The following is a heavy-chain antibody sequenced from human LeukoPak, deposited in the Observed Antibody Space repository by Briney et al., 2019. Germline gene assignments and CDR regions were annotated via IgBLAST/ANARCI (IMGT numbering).Heavy chain of an antibody. V-gene: IGHV3-30*04. CDR1: GFTFSSYA. CDR3: ARDGSLGELWFGELLSVDP. CDR2: ISYDGSNK. Sequence: GGSLRLSCAASGFTFSSYAMHWVRQAPGKGLEWLAVISYDGSNKYYADSVKGRFTISRDNSKNTLYLQMNSLRAEDTAVYYCARDGSLGELWFGELLSVDPWGQGTLVTVSS. D-gene: IGHD3-10*01. J-gene: IGHJ5*02.